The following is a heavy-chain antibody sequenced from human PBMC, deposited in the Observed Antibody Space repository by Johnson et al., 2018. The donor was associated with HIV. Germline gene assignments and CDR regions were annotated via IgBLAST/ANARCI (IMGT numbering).Heavy chain of an antibody. CDR2: IYSGGST. D-gene: IGHD3-16*01. J-gene: IGHJ3*02. V-gene: IGHV3-53*01. Sequence: EVQLVESGGGLIQPGGSLRLSCAASGFTVSSNYMSWVRQAPGKGLEWVSVIYSGGSTYYADSVKGRFTISRDNAKNSLYLQMNSLRAEDTALYYCARDLKVGAPDAFDIWGQGTMVTVSS. CDR3: ARDLKVGAPDAFDI. CDR1: GFTVSSNY.